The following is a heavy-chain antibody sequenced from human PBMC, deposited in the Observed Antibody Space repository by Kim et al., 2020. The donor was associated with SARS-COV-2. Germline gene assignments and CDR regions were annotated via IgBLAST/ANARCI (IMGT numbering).Heavy chain of an antibody. D-gene: IGHD3-9*01. Sequence: KGRFTISEDNAKNSLYLQLNSLRAEDTAVYYCARQNVHYDFLTERYFDMAVWGQGTTVTVSS. CDR3: ARQNVHYDFLTERYFDMAV. V-gene: IGHV3-11*04. J-gene: IGHJ6*03.